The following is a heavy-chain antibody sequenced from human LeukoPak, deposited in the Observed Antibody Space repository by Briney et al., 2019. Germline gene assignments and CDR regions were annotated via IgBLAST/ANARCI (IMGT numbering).Heavy chain of an antibody. V-gene: IGHV3-74*01. CDR3: ARRQNYGDYDWYYYGMDV. J-gene: IGHJ6*02. Sequence: GGSLRLSCEVSGFTFSRYWMHWVRQAPGKGLVWVSLINSDGTGTTYADSVRGRFTISRDNAKNSLYLQMNSLRAEDTAVYYCARRQNYGDYDWYYYGMDVWGQGTTVTVSS. CDR2: INSDGTGT. D-gene: IGHD4-17*01. CDR1: GFTFSRYW.